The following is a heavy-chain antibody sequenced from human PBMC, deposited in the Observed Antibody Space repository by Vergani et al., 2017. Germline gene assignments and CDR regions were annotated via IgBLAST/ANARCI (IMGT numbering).Heavy chain of an antibody. CDR2: IRSKAYGGTT. Sequence: EVQLVESGGGLVQPGGSLKLSCAASGFTFSGSAMHWVRQASGKGLEWVGFIRSKAYGGTTEYAASVKGRFTISRDDSKGIAYLQMNSLRTEDTAVYYCAIAYTELWSGYYMNPPYYGMDVWGQGTTVTVSS. J-gene: IGHJ6*02. V-gene: IGHV3-49*04. CDR1: GFTFSGSA. D-gene: IGHD3-3*01. CDR3: AIAYTELWSGYYMNPPYYGMDV.